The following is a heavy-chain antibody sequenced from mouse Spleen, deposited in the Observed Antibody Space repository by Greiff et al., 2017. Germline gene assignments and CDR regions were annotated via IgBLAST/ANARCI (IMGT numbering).Heavy chain of an antibody. D-gene: IGHD1-2*01. V-gene: IGHV2-4-1*01. Sequence: VKLQESGPGLVQPSQSLSITCTVSGFSLTSYGVHWVRQSPGKGLEWLGVIWSGGSTDYNAAFISRLSISKDNSKSQVFFKMNSLQADDTAIYYCATKFITTASYAMDYWGQGTSVTVSS. CDR3: ATKFITTASYAMDY. CDR2: IWSGGST. J-gene: IGHJ4*01. CDR1: GFSLTSYG.